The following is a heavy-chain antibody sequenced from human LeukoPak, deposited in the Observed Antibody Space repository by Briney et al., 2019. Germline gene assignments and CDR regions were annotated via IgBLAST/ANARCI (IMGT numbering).Heavy chain of an antibody. CDR3: ARVGSRYCSGANCYDGF. D-gene: IGHD2-15*01. CDR1: GFAFSSLA. V-gene: IGHV3-30-3*01. J-gene: IGHJ4*02. Sequence: GGSLRLSCAVSGFAFSSLAMHWVRQAPGKGLEWVAFISYDGNNQYYADSVKGRFTISRDNSKNTLYLQMNNLRAEDTAIYYSARVGSRYCSGANCYDGFWGQGTLVSVSS. CDR2: ISYDGNNQ.